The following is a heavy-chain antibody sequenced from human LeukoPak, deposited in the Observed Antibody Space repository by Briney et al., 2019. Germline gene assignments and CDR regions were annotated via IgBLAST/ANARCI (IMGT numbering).Heavy chain of an antibody. CDR2: INHSGST. CDR1: GGSFSGYY. D-gene: IGHD6-6*01. V-gene: IGHV4-34*01. CDR3: ASAARHRFDY. Sequence: SETLSLTCAVSGGSFSGYYWSWIRQPPGKGLEWIGEINHSGSTNYNPYLKSRVTISVDTSKNQFSLKLSSVTAADTAVYYCASAARHRFDYWGQGTLVTVSS. J-gene: IGHJ4*02.